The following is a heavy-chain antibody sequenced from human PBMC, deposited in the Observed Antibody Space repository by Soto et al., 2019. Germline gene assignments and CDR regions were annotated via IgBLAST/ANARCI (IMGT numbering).Heavy chain of an antibody. CDR3: ARWLRGALNWFDP. CDR2: IYYSGNS. Sequence: SETLSLTCTVSGDSVSSGTHYWSWIRQPPGKGLEWIGYIYYSGNSNYNPSLKSRVTIFVDTSKNQISLKLTSVTAADTAVYYCARWLRGALNWFDPWGQGTLVTVSS. J-gene: IGHJ5*02. CDR1: GDSVSSGTHY. D-gene: IGHD3-10*01. V-gene: IGHV4-61*01.